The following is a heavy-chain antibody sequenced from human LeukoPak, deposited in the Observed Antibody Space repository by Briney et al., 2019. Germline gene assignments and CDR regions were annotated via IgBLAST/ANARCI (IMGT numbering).Heavy chain of an antibody. J-gene: IGHJ4*02. CDR3: ARGEYYDRSAYCFD. CDR2: IYYSGST. D-gene: IGHD3-22*01. CDR1: GGSISSYY. V-gene: IGHV4-59*01. Sequence: SETLSLTCTVSGGSISSYYWSWIRQPPGKGLEWIGYIYYSGSTNYNASLTNRVTISVDTSKNQFSLKLSSVTAADTAVYYCARGEYYDRSAYCFDWGQGTLVTVSS.